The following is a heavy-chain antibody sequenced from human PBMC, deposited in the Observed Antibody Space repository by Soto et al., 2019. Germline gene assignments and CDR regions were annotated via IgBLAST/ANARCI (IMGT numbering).Heavy chain of an antibody. CDR1: GYTFTGYY. V-gene: IGHV1-2*02. D-gene: IGHD3-10*01. CDR2: INPNSGGT. J-gene: IGHJ6*02. Sequence: ASVKVSCKASGYTFTGYYMHWVRQAPGQGLGWMGWINPNSGGTNYAQKFQGRVTMTRDTSISTAYMELRRLRSDDTAVYYCARDGVPRAMDGMDVWGQGTTVTVSS. CDR3: ARDGVPRAMDGMDV.